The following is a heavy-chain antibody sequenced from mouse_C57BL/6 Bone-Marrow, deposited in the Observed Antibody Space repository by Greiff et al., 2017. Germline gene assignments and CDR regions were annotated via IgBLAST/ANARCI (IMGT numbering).Heavy chain of an antibody. CDR2: IHPNSGST. J-gene: IGHJ4*01. Sequence: VQLQQSGAELVKPGASVKLSCKASGYTFTSYWMHWVKQRPGQGLEWIGMIHPNSGSTNYNEKFKSKATLTVDKSSSTDYMQLISLTSEDSAVYYCAGGYAMDYWGQGTSVTVSS. CDR1: GYTFTSYW. V-gene: IGHV1-64*01. CDR3: AGGYAMDY.